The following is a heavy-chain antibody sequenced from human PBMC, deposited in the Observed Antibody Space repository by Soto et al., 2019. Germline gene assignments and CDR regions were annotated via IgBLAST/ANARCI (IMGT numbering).Heavy chain of an antibody. CDR1: GFTFSDHY. Sequence: QAQLVESGGGLVKPGGSLRLSCAASGFTFSDHYMSWLRQAPGKGLEWVSIISNSATTIYHIESVKGRFTISRGNAKNSLYLHMNRLRAEDSAVYYRAREQGSEGTFLRGPVDVWCTGTTVTVSS. CDR3: AREQGSEGTFLRGPVDV. D-gene: IGHD3-10*01. J-gene: IGHJ6*04. CDR2: ISNSATTI. V-gene: IGHV3-11*01.